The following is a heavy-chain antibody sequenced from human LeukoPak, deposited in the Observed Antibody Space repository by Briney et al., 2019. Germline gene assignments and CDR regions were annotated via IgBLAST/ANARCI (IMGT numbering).Heavy chain of an antibody. D-gene: IGHD2-21*02. CDR1: VYSFSGHY. J-gene: IGHJ6*03. V-gene: IGHV1-2*02. Sequence: ASVTVSCKASVYSFSGHYIHWVRQAPAPGLEWMGCIKPNSCVKNYAQQLQGRFTINRDTSIDKAYIQQSRLSSDSTPVGVCAKDRYGDFEAPFHYYMDAWGRGTTVTVSS. CDR2: IKPNSCVK. CDR3: AKDRYGDFEAPFHYYMDA.